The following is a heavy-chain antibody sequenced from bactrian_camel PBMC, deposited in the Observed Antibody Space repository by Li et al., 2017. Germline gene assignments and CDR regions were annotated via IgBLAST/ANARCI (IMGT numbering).Heavy chain of an antibody. Sequence: HVQLVESGGGSVTTGGSLRLSCGVSGITDDRRCMGWFRQAPGKERESVATIGSTGSITYADSVKGRFTIFKYRPDNKLYLQMNSPKPEDTAMYYCASGGLTAWDLPLGASSYDYWGQGTQVTVS. CDR3: ASGGLTAWDLPLGASSYDY. J-gene: IGHJ4*01. D-gene: IGHD1*01. V-gene: IGHV3S55*01. CDR2: IGSTGSI. CDR1: GITDDRRC.